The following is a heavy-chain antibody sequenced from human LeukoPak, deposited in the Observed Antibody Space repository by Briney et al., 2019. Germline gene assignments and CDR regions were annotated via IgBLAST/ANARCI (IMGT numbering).Heavy chain of an antibody. CDR1: GYTFTSYG. Sequence: ASVKVYCKASGYTFTSYGISWVRQAPGPGFEWMGWISAYNGNTNYARKLQARVTMTTDASTSTAYMELRMLRSDDTAVYYCARGAIDIVVAVAATFFDYWGQGTLVTVSS. D-gene: IGHD2-15*01. V-gene: IGHV1-18*01. CDR2: ISAYNGNT. CDR3: ARGAIDIVVAVAATFFDY. J-gene: IGHJ4*02.